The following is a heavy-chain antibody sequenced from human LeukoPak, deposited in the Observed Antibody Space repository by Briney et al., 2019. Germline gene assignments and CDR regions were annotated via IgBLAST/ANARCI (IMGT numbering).Heavy chain of an antibody. V-gene: IGHV1-2*02. Sequence: ASVKVSCKASGYTFTDYYMHWVRQAPGQGLEWMAWINPNSGGTNYAQKFQGRVTMTRDTSISTAYMELSRLRSDDTAVYYCARDPNYYDSSGYYSDYYYFYMDVWGKGTTVTVSS. CDR3: ARDPNYYDSSGYYSDYYYFYMDV. J-gene: IGHJ6*03. CDR2: INPNSGGT. CDR1: GYTFTDYY. D-gene: IGHD3-22*01.